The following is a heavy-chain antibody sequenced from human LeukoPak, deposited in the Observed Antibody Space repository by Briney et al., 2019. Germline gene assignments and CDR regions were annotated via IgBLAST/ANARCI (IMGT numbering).Heavy chain of an antibody. V-gene: IGHV1-2*02. Sequence: ASVKVSCKASGYTFTDYYMHWVRQAPGQGLEWMGWIYPNSGGTNYAQKFQGRVTMTRDTSISTAYMELSRLTSDDTAVYYCARAVPGVSWFDPWGQGTLVTVSS. D-gene: IGHD6-19*01. CDR3: ARAVPGVSWFDP. J-gene: IGHJ5*02. CDR2: IYPNSGGT. CDR1: GYTFTDYY.